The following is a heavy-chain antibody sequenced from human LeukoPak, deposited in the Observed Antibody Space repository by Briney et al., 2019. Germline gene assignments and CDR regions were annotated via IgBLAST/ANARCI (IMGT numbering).Heavy chain of an antibody. D-gene: IGHD4-17*01. Sequence: SETLSLTCAVYGGSFSVYYWSWIRQPPGKGLEWIGEINHSGSTNYNPSLKSRVTISVDTSKNQFSLKLSSVTAADTAVYYCARAHSTDTVTSLTYYYYYGMDVWGQGTTVTVSS. CDR1: GGSFSVYY. CDR2: INHSGST. J-gene: IGHJ6*02. V-gene: IGHV4-34*01. CDR3: ARAHSTDTVTSLTYYYYYGMDV.